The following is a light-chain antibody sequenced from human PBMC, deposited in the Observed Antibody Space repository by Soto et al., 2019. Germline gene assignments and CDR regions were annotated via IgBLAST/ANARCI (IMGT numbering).Light chain of an antibody. Sequence: IQITPSPSTRAASIGASVTIACRASQSISSYLAWYQQKPGKAPKLLIYAASSLQSGVPSRFSGSGSGTDFTLTISSLQPEDFATYYCLHDYNYTITFGQLTRLAIK. CDR2: AAS. J-gene: IGKJ5*01. CDR1: QSISSY. V-gene: IGKV1-6*01. CDR3: LHDYNYTIT.